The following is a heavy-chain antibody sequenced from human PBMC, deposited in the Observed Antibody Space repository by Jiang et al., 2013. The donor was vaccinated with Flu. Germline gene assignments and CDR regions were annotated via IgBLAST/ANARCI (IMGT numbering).Heavy chain of an antibody. J-gene: IGHJ4*02. Sequence: LSKPTQTLTLTCVFSGFSLRSYEMGVGWIRQPPGRALEWLALIYSTDDEVYSPSLRNRLTITEDTSRNQVILTMTAMDPVDTGTYYCARSVRDYHFLTASYGTHFDYWGPGTLVTVSS. D-gene: IGHD3-9*01. CDR3: ARSVRDYHFLTASYGTHFDY. CDR1: GFSLRSYEMG. CDR2: IYSTDDE. V-gene: IGHV2-5*01.